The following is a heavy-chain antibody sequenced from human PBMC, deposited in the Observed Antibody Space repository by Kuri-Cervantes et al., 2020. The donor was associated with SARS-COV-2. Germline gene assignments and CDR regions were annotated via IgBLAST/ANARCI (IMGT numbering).Heavy chain of an antibody. V-gene: IGHV3-49*04. J-gene: IGHJ4*02. CDR1: GSTFSDYG. CDR2: IRSKAYGGTT. D-gene: IGHD3-10*01. CDR3: ASELLWFGEC. Sequence: GESLKISCATSGSTFSDYGLHLVRQAPGKGLEWGAFIRSKAYGGTTEYAESVKGRFTISRDDSKSIDSLQMNSLKTEDTAVYYCASELLWFGECWGQGTLVTVSS.